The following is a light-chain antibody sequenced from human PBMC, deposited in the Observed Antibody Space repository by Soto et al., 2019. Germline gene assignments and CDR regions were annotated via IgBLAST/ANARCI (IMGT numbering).Light chain of an antibody. CDR2: DTS. V-gene: IGKV3-15*01. Sequence: EIVMTQSPATLSVSPGEGATPSCRASQGIGDTLAWYQQKPGQTPRLLIYDTSTRATGVPTRFSGSRSGAEFTLTINSLQSEDFAVYYCQPYNNWPLTFGGGTKVDIK. CDR1: QGIGDT. J-gene: IGKJ4*01. CDR3: QPYNNWPLT.